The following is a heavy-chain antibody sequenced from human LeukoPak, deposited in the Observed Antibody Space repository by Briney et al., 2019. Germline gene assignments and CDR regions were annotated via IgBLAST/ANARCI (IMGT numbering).Heavy chain of an antibody. CDR3: ARAKGYCSSTSCRNDIYFDY. CDR1: GGTFSSYA. V-gene: IGHV1-69*05. Sequence: SVKVSCKASGGTFSSYAISWVRPAPGQGLEWMGGIIPIFGTANYAQKFQGRVTITTDESTSTAYMELSSLRSEDTAVYYCARAKGYCSSTSCRNDIYFDYWGQGTLVTVSS. D-gene: IGHD2-2*01. J-gene: IGHJ4*02. CDR2: IIPIFGTA.